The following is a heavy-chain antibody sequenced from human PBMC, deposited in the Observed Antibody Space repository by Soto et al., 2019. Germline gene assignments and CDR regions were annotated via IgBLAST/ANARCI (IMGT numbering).Heavy chain of an antibody. Sequence: QVQLVQSGAEVQKPGSSVKVSCKASGGTFSSYTISWVRQAPGQGLEWMGRIIPILGIANYAQKFQGRVTITADKSTSTAYMELSSLRSEDTAVYYCARDYGYDILTGYSDYWGQGTLVTVSS. CDR1: GGTFSSYT. CDR2: IIPILGIA. CDR3: ARDYGYDILTGYSDY. V-gene: IGHV1-69*08. D-gene: IGHD3-9*01. J-gene: IGHJ4*02.